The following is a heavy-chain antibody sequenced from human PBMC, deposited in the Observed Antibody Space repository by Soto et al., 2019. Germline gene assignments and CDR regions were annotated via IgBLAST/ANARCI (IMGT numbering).Heavy chain of an antibody. Sequence: PSETLSLTCAVYGGSFSGYYWSWIRQPPGKGLEWIGEINHSGSTNYNPSLKSRVTISVDTSKNQFSLKLSSVTAADTAVYYCARTVTRSSSWNDYFDYWGQGTLVTVSS. D-gene: IGHD6-13*01. V-gene: IGHV4-34*01. CDR1: GGSFSGYY. CDR3: ARTVTRSSSWNDYFDY. CDR2: INHSGST. J-gene: IGHJ4*02.